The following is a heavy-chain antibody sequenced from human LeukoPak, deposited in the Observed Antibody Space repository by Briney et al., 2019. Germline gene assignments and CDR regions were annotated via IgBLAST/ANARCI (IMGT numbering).Heavy chain of an antibody. Sequence: PSETLSLTCTVSGGSVSRDSYYWSWIRQPPGKGLEWIGYIYYSGSSNYNPPLKSRVTISVDTSKNQVSLKLSSVIAADTAVYYCATRPSGSDRFLPYFDYWDQGTLVTVSS. CDR2: IYYSGSS. D-gene: IGHD1-1*01. CDR3: ATRPSGSDRFLPYFDY. V-gene: IGHV4-61*01. CDR1: GGSVSRDSYY. J-gene: IGHJ4*02.